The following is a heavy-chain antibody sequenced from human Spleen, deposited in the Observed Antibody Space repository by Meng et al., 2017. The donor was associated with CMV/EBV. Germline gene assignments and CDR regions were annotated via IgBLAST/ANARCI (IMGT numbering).Heavy chain of an antibody. Sequence: GSLRLSCTVSGGSISGYYWSWIRQSPGKGLEWIGYIYYTGRTNYNPSLKSRVTISVDTSKNQFSLKLSSVTAADTAVYYCARVWSTGQPFDYWGQGTLVTVSS. CDR2: IYYTGRT. J-gene: IGHJ4*02. CDR1: GGSISGYY. V-gene: IGHV4-59*01. CDR3: ARVWSTGQPFDY. D-gene: IGHD2-21*01.